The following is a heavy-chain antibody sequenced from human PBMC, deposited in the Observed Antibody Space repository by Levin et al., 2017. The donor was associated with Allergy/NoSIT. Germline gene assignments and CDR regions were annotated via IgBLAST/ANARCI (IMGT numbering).Heavy chain of an antibody. D-gene: IGHD3-10*01. V-gene: IGHV3-7*01. CDR1: GFTFSTSW. J-gene: IGHJ4*02. CDR3: ARDPCRGSLEY. Sequence: PGGSLRLSCVASGFTFSTSWMSWVRQSPGKGLEWVANINDDGSERYYVDSMKGRFTISRDNAKNSLFLQMNSLRVEDTAVYYCARDPCRGSLEYWGQGALVTVSS. CDR2: INDDGSER.